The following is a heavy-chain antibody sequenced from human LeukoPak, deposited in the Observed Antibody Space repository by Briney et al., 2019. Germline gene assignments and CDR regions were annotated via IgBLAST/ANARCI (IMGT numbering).Heavy chain of an antibody. V-gene: IGHV3-11*01. CDR3: ARAAVVTSPFDY. Sequence: GGSLRLSCAASGFTFSDYYMSWIRQAPGKGLEWVSYISSSGGTIYFADSVKDRFTISRDNTKNSLDLQMNSLRAEDTAMYYCARAAVVTSPFDYWGQGTLVTVSS. J-gene: IGHJ4*02. D-gene: IGHD4-23*01. CDR2: ISSSGGTI. CDR1: GFTFSDYY.